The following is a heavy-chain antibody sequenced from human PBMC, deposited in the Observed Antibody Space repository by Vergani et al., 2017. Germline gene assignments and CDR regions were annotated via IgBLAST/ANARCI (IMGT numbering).Heavy chain of an antibody. CDR2: IYYSGST. D-gene: IGHD3-10*01. V-gene: IGHV4-59*01. CDR1: GGSISSYY. CDR3: ARAKGRNYYGSGSYHYWYFDL. Sequence: QVQLQESGPGLVKPSENLSLTCTVSGGSISSYYWSWIRQPPGKGLEWIGYIYYSGSTNYNPSLKSRVTISVDTSKNQFSLKLSSVTAADTAVYYCARAKGRNYYGSGSYHYWYFDLWGRGTLVTVSS. J-gene: IGHJ2*01.